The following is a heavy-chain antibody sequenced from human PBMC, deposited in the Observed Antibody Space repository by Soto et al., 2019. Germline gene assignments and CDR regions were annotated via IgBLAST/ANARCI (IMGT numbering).Heavy chain of an antibody. D-gene: IGHD6-13*01. CDR2: IWYDGSNK. CDR1: GFTFSSYG. J-gene: IGHJ4*02. V-gene: IGHV3-33*01. Sequence: QVQLVESGGGVVQPGRSLRLSCAASGFTFSSYGMHWVRQAPGKGLEWVAVIWYDGSNKYYADSVKGRFTISRDNSKNRLYRQMNSLRAEDTAVYYCASCIAAAETFDYWGQGTLVTVSS. CDR3: ASCIAAAETFDY.